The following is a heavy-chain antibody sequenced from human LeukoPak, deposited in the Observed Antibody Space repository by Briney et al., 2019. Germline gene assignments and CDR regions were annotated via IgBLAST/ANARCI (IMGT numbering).Heavy chain of an antibody. J-gene: IGHJ6*03. D-gene: IGHD3-10*01. Sequence: GGSLRLSCVASGFTVSSNYMSWVRQAPGKGLEWVSVIYSGGSTYYADSVKGRFTVSRDNSKNTLYLQMNSLRAEDTAVYYCASGSGSYRTPYYYMDVWGTGTTVTVSS. V-gene: IGHV3-53*01. CDR3: ASGSGSYRTPYYYMDV. CDR2: IYSGGST. CDR1: GFTVSSNY.